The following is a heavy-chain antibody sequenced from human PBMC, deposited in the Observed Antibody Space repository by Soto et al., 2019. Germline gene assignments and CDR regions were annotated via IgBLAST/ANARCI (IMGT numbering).Heavy chain of an antibody. D-gene: IGHD3-9*01. J-gene: IGHJ5*02. CDR2: INAGNGNT. CDR3: AIIPHFDYGIPWWFDP. Sequence: GASVKVSCKASGYTFTSYAMHWVRQAPGQRLEWMGWINAGNGNTKYSQKFQGRVTITRDTSASTAYMKLSSLRSEDTAVYYCAIIPHFDYGIPWWFDPWGQGTLVTVSS. CDR1: GYTFTSYA. V-gene: IGHV1-3*01.